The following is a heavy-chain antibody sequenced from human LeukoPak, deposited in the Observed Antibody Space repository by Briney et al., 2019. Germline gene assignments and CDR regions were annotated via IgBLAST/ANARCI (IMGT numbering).Heavy chain of an antibody. Sequence: GESLKISCKGSEYSFSTYWIGWVRQIPGKGLEWMGIIYPADSDTRYGPSFQGQVTISVDKSLSTAYLQWSSLKASDSAMYYCARAGLDFGFGQLDIDYWGQGTLVTVSS. CDR1: EYSFSTYW. CDR2: IYPADSDT. V-gene: IGHV5-51*01. D-gene: IGHD3-10*01. J-gene: IGHJ4*02. CDR3: ARAGLDFGFGQLDIDY.